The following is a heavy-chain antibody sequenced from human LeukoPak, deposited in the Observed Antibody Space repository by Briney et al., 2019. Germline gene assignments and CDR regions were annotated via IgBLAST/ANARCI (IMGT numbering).Heavy chain of an antibody. CDR3: ARDVSNFWSGNGGPNYFDS. V-gene: IGHV3-7*05. J-gene: IGHJ4*02. D-gene: IGHD3-3*01. CDR2: IKQDGSEQ. Sequence: GGSLRLSCGASGFTFSSYWVSWVRQAPGKGLEWVANIKQDGSEQNYVDSVKGRFTISRDNAENSLYLQMNSLRAEDTAAYYCARDVSNFWSGNGGPNYFDSWGQGTLVTVSS. CDR1: GFTFSSYW.